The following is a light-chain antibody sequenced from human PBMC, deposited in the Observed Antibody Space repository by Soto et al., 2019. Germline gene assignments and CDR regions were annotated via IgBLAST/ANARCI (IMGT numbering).Light chain of an antibody. V-gene: IGKV1-9*01. CDR3: QYLNGVPTIT. J-gene: IGKJ5*01. Sequence: DIHLTQSPSILSASVGDRVTLTCRAIQDVSDFLAWYQHAPGKAPNLLIYGGYTLQSGVPSRFSGGGSGTEFSLTITGLQPEDSATYYCQYLNGVPTITFGQGTRLEIK. CDR2: GGY. CDR1: QDVSDF.